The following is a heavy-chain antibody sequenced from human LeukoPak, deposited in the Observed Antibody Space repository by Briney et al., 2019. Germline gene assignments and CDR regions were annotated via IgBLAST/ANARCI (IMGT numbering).Heavy chain of an antibody. J-gene: IGHJ4*02. CDR3: AGWQAVTTSFDY. V-gene: IGHV1-18*01. Sequence: ASVKVSCKASGYTFTSYGISRVRQAPGQGLEWMGWISAYNGNTNYAQKLQGRVTMTTDTSTSTAYMELRSLRSDDTAVYYCAGWQAVTTSFDYWGQGTLVTVSS. CDR1: GYTFTSYG. D-gene: IGHD4-17*01. CDR2: ISAYNGNT.